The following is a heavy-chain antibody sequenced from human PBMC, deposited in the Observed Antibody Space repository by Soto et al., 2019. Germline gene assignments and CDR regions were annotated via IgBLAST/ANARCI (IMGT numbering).Heavy chain of an antibody. CDR3: VSVRGYGHASVPYS. J-gene: IGHJ4*02. CDR1: GFAFSSYG. V-gene: IGHV3-30*03. CDR2: ISYDGSLQ. Sequence: QAQLVESGGGVVQPGRSLRLSCAASGFAFSSYGMHWVRQAPGTGLEWVAVISYDGSLQHYADSVKGRFTISRDNSKNMVLLQMNSLRAEDTAVYYCVSVRGYGHASVPYSWGQGTLVSVSS. D-gene: IGHD3-10*02.